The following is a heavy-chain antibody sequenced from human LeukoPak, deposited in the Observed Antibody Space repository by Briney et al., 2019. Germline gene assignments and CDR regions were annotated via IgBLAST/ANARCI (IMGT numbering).Heavy chain of an antibody. CDR2: INHSGST. D-gene: IGHD2-2*01. Sequence: SETLSLTCAVYGGSFSVYYWSWLRQPPGKGLQWIAEINHSGSTNHNPSLKSRVTISVDSSKNQFSLKLNSVTAADTAVYYCARYTPRGAPKPIVVVPGAGPYYGMDVWGQGTTVTVSS. V-gene: IGHV4-34*01. CDR1: GGSFSVYY. CDR3: ARYTPRGAPKPIVVVPGAGPYYGMDV. J-gene: IGHJ6*02.